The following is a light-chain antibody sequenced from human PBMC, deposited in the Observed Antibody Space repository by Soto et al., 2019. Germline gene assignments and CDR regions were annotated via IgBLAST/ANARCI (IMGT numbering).Light chain of an antibody. CDR3: QHYGSSPPHT. Sequence: EIVLTQSPGTLSLSPGEAATLSCRATQSVSSTYLAWYQQKPGQPPRLLISGASNRATGIPDRFSGSGSGTDFTLTTSRLESEDFAVYYCQHYGSSPPHTFGQGTRLEIK. J-gene: IGKJ5*01. CDR1: QSVSSTY. CDR2: GAS. V-gene: IGKV3-20*01.